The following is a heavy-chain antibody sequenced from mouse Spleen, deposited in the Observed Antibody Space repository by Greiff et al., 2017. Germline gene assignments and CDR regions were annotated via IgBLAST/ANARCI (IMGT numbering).Heavy chain of an antibody. Sequence: EVQGVESGGGLVKPGGSLKLSCAASGFTFSSYTMSWVRQTPEKRLEWVATISGGGGNTYYPDSVKGRFTISRDNAKNTLYLQMSSLRSEDTALYYCARQGYSNYGYYFDYWGQGTTLTVSS. J-gene: IGHJ2*01. CDR3: ARQGYSNYGYYFDY. CDR2: ISGGGGNT. D-gene: IGHD2-5*01. CDR1: GFTFSSYT. V-gene: IGHV5-9*01.